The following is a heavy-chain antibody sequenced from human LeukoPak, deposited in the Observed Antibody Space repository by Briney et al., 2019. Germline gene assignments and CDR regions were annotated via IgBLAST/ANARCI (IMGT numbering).Heavy chain of an antibody. CDR2: TYYRSKWYK. Sequence: SQTLSLTFAISGDSVSSNSATWNWIRQSPSRGLEWLGRTYYRSKWYKYYAVSVEGRITINPDTSKNQFFLQLNSVTPEDTAVYYCARGPSYFQHWGQGTLVTVSS. V-gene: IGHV6-1*01. CDR1: GDSVSSNSAT. CDR3: ARGPSYFQH. J-gene: IGHJ1*01.